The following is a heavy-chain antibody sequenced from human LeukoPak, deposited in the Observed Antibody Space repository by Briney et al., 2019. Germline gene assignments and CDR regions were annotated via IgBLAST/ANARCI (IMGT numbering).Heavy chain of an antibody. CDR1: GGTFSSYA. V-gene: IGHV1-69*06. CDR2: IVPIFGTA. D-gene: IGHD6-19*01. J-gene: IGHJ3*02. CDR3: ASSGSGWVVSPSSI. Sequence: SVKVSCKASGGTFSSYAISWVRQAPGQGLEWMGGIVPIFGTANYAQKFQGRVTITADKSTSTAYMELSSLRSEDTAVYYCASSGSGWVVSPSSIWGQGTMVTVSS.